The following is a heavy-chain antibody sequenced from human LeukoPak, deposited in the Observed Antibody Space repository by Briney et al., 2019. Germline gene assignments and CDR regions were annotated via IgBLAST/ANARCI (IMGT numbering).Heavy chain of an antibody. J-gene: IGHJ4*02. V-gene: IGHV4-38-2*02. Sequence: PSETLSLTCAVSGYSISSGYYWGWIRQPPGKGLEWIGSIYHSGSTYYNPSLKSRVTISVDTSKNQFSLKLSSVTAADTAVYYCARDYYDSSGYGDYWGKGTLVTVSS. D-gene: IGHD3-22*01. CDR3: ARDYYDSSGYGDY. CDR2: IYHSGST. CDR1: GYSISSGYY.